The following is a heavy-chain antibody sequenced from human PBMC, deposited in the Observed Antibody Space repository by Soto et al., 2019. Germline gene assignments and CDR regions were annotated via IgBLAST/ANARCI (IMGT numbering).Heavy chain of an antibody. Sequence: GASVKVSCKASGGTFSSYAISWVRQAPGQGLEWMGGIIPVFGTANYAQKFQGRVTITADKSTSTAYMELSSLRSEDTAVYYCARGRIAAAERVWFDPWGQGTLVTVSS. V-gene: IGHV1-69*06. CDR1: GGTFSSYA. D-gene: IGHD6-13*01. J-gene: IGHJ5*02. CDR2: IIPVFGTA. CDR3: ARGRIAAAERVWFDP.